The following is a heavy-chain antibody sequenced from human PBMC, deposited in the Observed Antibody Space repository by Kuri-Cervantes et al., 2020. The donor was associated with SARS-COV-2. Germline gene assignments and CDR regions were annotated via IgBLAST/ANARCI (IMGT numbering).Heavy chain of an antibody. D-gene: IGHD6-13*01. V-gene: IGHV4-59*01. J-gene: IGHJ6*03. CDR1: GGPISSYY. CDR2: IYYSGST. CDR3: ARDMPAAGTGYYYYYMDV. Sequence: SETLSLTCTVSGGPISSYYWSWIRQPAGKGLEWIGYIYYSGSTNYNPSLKSRVTISVDTSKNQFSLKLSPVTAADTAVYYCARDMPAAGTGYYYYYMDVWGKGTTVTVSS.